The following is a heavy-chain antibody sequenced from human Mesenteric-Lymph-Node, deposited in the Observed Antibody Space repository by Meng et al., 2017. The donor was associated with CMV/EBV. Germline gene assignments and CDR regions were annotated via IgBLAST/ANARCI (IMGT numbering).Heavy chain of an antibody. D-gene: IGHD3-3*01. CDR1: GGSVSSGSYY. J-gene: IGHJ4*02. Sequence: SETLSLTCTVSGGSVSSGSYYWSWIRQPPGKGLEWIGYIYYSGSTNYNPSLKSRVTISVDTSKNQFSLKLSSVTAADTAVYYCAAENYDFWSGSSFDYWGQGTLVTVSS. V-gene: IGHV4-61*01. CDR2: IYYSGST. CDR3: AAENYDFWSGSSFDY.